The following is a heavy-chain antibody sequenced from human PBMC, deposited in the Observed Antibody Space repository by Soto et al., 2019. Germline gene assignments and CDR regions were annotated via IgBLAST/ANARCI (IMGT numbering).Heavy chain of an antibody. V-gene: IGHV3-33*01. CDR2: IWYDGSNK. J-gene: IGHJ4*02. CDR3: ASQKD. Sequence: QVQLVESGGGVVQPGRSLRLSCVAPGFTFSSYGMHWVRQAPGKGLEWVAVIWYDGSNKYYSDSVKGRFTISRDNSKNMLYLQMNSLRVEDTAVYYCASQKDWGQGTLVTVSS. CDR1: GFTFSSYG.